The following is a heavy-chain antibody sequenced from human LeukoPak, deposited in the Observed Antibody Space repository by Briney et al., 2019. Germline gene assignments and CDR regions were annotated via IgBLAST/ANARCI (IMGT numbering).Heavy chain of an antibody. J-gene: IGHJ5*02. CDR1: GFSFGKYW. CDR2: IKLDGSEK. V-gene: IGHV3-7*03. CDR3: ARAAGWFDP. Sequence: PGGSLRLSCVASGFSFGKYWMSWVRQAPGKGLEWVANIKLDGSEKNYVDSVKGRFTISRDNTKNSVYLQMNSLRAEDTAIYYCARAAGWFDPWGQGTLVTVSS.